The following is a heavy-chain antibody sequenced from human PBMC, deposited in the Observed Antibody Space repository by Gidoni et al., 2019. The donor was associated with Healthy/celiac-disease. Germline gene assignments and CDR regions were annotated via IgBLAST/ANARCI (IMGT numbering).Heavy chain of an antibody. CDR3: ARELLTVNSGYAWKRLDKGVYGLDPIYYGMDV. CDR1: GGTFSRNP. D-gene: IGHD5-12*01. CDR2: IIPIFGTG. J-gene: IGHJ6*02. Sequence: QVQLVQSGAEVTQPWSSVKVPCKPSGGTFSRNPLRSLLQPPGQALERMGGIIPIFGTGNYAQKFQGRVTITADESTGTAYMELSSLRSEDTAVYYCARELLTVNSGYAWKRLDKGVYGLDPIYYGMDVWGQGTTVTGSS. V-gene: IGHV1-69*01.